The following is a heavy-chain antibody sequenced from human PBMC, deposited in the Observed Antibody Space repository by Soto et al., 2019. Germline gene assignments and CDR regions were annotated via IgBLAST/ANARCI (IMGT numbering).Heavy chain of an antibody. CDR3: ARERSSGWYVDY. Sequence: QVQLVQSGAEVKKPGASVKVSCKASGYTFTSYDINWVRQATGQGLEWMGWMNSNSGNTVYAQKFQGRVTMTRNTSVSTDYMELSSVRSEDTAVSYGARERSSGWYVDYWGQGTLVTVSS. D-gene: IGHD6-19*01. J-gene: IGHJ4*02. CDR1: GYTFTSYD. CDR2: MNSNSGNT. V-gene: IGHV1-8*01.